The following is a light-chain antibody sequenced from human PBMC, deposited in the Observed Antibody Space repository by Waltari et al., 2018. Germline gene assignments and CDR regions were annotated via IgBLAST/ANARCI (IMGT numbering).Light chain of an antibody. V-gene: IGKV3-20*01. CDR3: QKYERLPAV. CDR2: GAS. CDR1: QSVGRY. Sequence: EVVLSQSPATLSLSPAGRATPSCRASQSVGRYLFWYQQKPGQAPRLLIYGASTRAAGIPDRFSGSGSGTDFSLTISRLESEDFAVYYCQKYERLPAVFGQGTKVEIK. J-gene: IGKJ1*01.